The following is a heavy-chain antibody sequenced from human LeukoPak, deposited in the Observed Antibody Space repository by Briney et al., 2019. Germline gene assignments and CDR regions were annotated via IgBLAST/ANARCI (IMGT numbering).Heavy chain of an antibody. CDR2: IYSGGST. CDR3: AREYYGSGSYYNDY. V-gene: IGHV3-53*04. J-gene: IGHJ4*02. CDR1: GFTVSSNY. Sequence: GGSLRLSCAASGFTVSSNYMSWVRQAPGKGLEWVSVIYSGGSTYYADSVKGRFTIPRHNSKNTLYLQMNSLRAEDTAVYYCAREYYGSGSYYNDYWGQGTLVTVSS. D-gene: IGHD3-10*01.